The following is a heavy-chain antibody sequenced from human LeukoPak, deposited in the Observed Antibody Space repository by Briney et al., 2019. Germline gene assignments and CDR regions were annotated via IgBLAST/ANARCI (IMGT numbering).Heavy chain of an antibody. V-gene: IGHV3-21*01. CDR1: GFTFSSYS. CDR3: TRQYYDFWSGFYTADYYFDY. D-gene: IGHD3-3*01. J-gene: IGHJ4*02. Sequence: GGSLRLSCAASGFTFSSYSMNWVRQAPGKGLEWVSSTSSKSRYVYCADSVKGRFTISRDNAENSLYLQMNSLRVEDSAVYYCTRQYYDFWSGFYTADYYFDYWGQGTLITVSS. CDR2: TSSKSRYV.